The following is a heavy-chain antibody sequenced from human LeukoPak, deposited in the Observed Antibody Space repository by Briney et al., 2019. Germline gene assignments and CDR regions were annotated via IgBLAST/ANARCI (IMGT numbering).Heavy chain of an antibody. CDR2: IYYSGST. D-gene: IGHD3-22*01. J-gene: IGHJ6*03. V-gene: IGHV4-39*07. CDR1: GGSISSSSYY. Sequence: SETLSLTCTVSGGSISSSSYYWGWIRQPPGKGLEWIGSIYYSGSTYYNPSLKSRVTISVNTSKNQFSLKLSSVTAADTAVYYCARAEQNSSGYYLGYYYYYMDVWGKGTTVTVSS. CDR3: ARAEQNSSGYYLGYYYYYMDV.